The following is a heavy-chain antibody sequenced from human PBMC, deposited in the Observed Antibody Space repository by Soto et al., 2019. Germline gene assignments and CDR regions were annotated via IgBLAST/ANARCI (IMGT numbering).Heavy chain of an antibody. Sequence: QVQLQESGPGWVGPPGARSVTCAVPADPTSRIHWWSWFRQSQGKGLEWIGEISHIGITNYNPSLKSRVTISGDKSKNQLSLKLTSVTAADTAVYYCARVRYDRSGFDHWGQGTLVSVSS. V-gene: IGHV4-4*03. CDR2: ISHIGIT. CDR1: ADPTSRIHW. D-gene: IGHD3-22*01. J-gene: IGHJ4*02. CDR3: ARVRYDRSGFDH.